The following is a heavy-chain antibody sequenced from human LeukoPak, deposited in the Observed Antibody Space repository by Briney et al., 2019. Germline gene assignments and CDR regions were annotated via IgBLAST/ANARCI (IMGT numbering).Heavy chain of an antibody. CDR1: GFTFSSYA. CDR3: AKGTVGARNWYLDY. J-gene: IGHJ4*02. V-gene: IGHV3-23*01. D-gene: IGHD1-26*01. Sequence: GGSLRLSCAASGFTFSSYATSWVRQAPGKGLEWVSAISGSGGSTYYADSVKGRFTISRDNSKNTLYLQMNSLRAEDTAVYYCAKGTVGARNWYLDYWGQGTLVTVSS. CDR2: ISGSGGST.